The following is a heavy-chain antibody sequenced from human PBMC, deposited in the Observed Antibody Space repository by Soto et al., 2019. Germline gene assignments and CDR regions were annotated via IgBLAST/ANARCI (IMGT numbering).Heavy chain of an antibody. Sequence: PGGSLRLSCEASGFTISECSMNWVRQTPGKGLEWLAYITIRTGNVHYADSVRGRFTISADNAENSVILQMNSLRDEDTAVYYCARVPIAVAGPTIRDYGMDVWGQGTTVTVSS. CDR1: GFTISECS. CDR3: ARVPIAVAGPTIRDYGMDV. V-gene: IGHV3-48*02. CDR2: ITIRTGNV. J-gene: IGHJ6*02. D-gene: IGHD6-19*01.